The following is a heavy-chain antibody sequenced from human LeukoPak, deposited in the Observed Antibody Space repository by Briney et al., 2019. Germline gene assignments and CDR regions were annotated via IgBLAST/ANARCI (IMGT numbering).Heavy chain of an antibody. Sequence: PSETLSLTCTVSGGSISSYYWNWIRQPAGKGLEWIGRIYTSVSTNYKYHPSLKRRAPMPVDTSTNQFSLKLSSVTAADPAVYYCASGDANTAAAFDIWGQGTMVTVSS. CDR2: IYTSVST. CDR3: ASGDANTAAAFDI. V-gene: IGHV4-4*07. D-gene: IGHD4-17*01. J-gene: IGHJ3*02. CDR1: GGSISSYY.